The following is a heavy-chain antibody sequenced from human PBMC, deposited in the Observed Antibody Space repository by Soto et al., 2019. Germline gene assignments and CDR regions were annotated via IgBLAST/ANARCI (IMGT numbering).Heavy chain of an antibody. Sequence: EVQLVESGGGLVKPGGSLRLSCAASGFTFSNAWMSWVRQAPGKGLEWVGRIKSKTDGGTTDYAAPVKGRFTISRDDSKNTLYLQRNSLKTEDTAVYYCTTELDYLDAFDIWGQGTMVTVSS. V-gene: IGHV3-15*01. CDR3: TTELDYLDAFDI. CDR1: GFTFSNAW. CDR2: IKSKTDGGTT. J-gene: IGHJ3*02. D-gene: IGHD4-17*01.